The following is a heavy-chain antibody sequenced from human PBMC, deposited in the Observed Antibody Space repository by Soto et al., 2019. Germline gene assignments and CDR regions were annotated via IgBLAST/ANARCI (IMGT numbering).Heavy chain of an antibody. J-gene: IGHJ6*02. CDR1: GGSISSSSYY. CDR3: ARRLYYDSSGFEGGGMDV. CDR2: IYYSGST. V-gene: IGHV4-39*01. Sequence: QLQLQESGPGLVKPSETLSLTCTVSGGSISSSSYYWGWIRQPPGKGLEWIGSIYYSGSTYYNPTPKSRVTISVDTSKNQFSLQLSSVTAADTAVYYCARRLYYDSSGFEGGGMDVWGQGTTVTVSS. D-gene: IGHD3-22*01.